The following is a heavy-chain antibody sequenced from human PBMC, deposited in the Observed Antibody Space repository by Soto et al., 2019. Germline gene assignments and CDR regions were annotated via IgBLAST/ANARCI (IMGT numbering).Heavy chain of an antibody. CDR2: ISYSGTT. J-gene: IGHJ4*02. Sequence: QLQLQESGPGLVKPSETLSLTCTVSGGSISSKSYYWLWIRQPPGKGLECIGTISYSGTTYYNPSLKSRVTISVDASKNLFSLKVNSVTAADTAVYYCAGQGSGYDSPAYWGQGTLVTVSS. CDR1: GGSISSKSYY. CDR3: AGQGSGYDSPAY. D-gene: IGHD5-12*01. V-gene: IGHV4-39*01.